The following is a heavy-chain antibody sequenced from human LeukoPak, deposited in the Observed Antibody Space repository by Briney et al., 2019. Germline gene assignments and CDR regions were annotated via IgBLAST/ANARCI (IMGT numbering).Heavy chain of an antibody. Sequence: GGSLRLSCAASGFPFSRDSMHWVRHSPGKGLVWLSRINPDGSTTNYADSVKGRFTISRDNAENTLYLQMNNLRDEDTAVYYCASDVGYKFDYWGQGTLVTFSS. CDR2: INPDGSTT. J-gene: IGHJ4*02. D-gene: IGHD5-24*01. CDR1: GFPFSRDS. CDR3: ASDVGYKFDY. V-gene: IGHV3-74*01.